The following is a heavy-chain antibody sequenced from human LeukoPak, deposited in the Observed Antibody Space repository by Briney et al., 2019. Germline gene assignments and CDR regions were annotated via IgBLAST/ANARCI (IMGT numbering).Heavy chain of an antibody. Sequence: PSETLSLTRAVYGGPFSGYYWSWIRQPPGKGLEWIGEINHSGSTNYNPSLKSRVTISVDTSKNQFSLKLSSVTAADTAVYYCARGSGGFDYWGQGTLVTVSS. J-gene: IGHJ4*02. CDR3: ARGSGGFDY. CDR1: GGPFSGYY. CDR2: INHSGST. V-gene: IGHV4-34*01. D-gene: IGHD3-10*01.